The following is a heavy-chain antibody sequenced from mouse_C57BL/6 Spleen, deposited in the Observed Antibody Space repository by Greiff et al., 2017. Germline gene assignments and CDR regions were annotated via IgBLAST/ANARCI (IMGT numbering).Heavy chain of an antibody. CDR1: GYTFTSYT. CDR3: ARSDGSSHLDD. D-gene: IGHD1-1*01. V-gene: IGHV1-4*01. CDR2: INPSSGYT. Sequence: VQLQQSGAELARPGASVKMSCKASGYTFTSYTMHWVKQRPGQGLEWIGYINPSSGYTKYNQKFKDKATLTADKSSSTAYMQLSSLTSEDAAVYYIARSDGSSHLDDWGQGTTLTVSS. J-gene: IGHJ2*01.